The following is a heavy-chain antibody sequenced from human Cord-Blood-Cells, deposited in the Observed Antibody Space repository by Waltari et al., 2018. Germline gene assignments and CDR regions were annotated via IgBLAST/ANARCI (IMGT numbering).Heavy chain of an antibody. J-gene: IGHJ4*02. CDR3: TTDVVDCSGGSCYYFDY. CDR2: IKSKTDGGTT. D-gene: IGHD2-15*01. V-gene: IGHV3-15*01. Sequence: EVQLVESGGGLVKPGGSLRLSCAASGFTFSNAWMRWVRQAPGQGPEWVGRIKSKTDGGTTDYAAPVKGRFTISRDDSKNTLYLQMNSLKTEDTAVYYCTTDVVDCSGGSCYYFDYWGQGTLVTVSS. CDR1: GFTFSNAW.